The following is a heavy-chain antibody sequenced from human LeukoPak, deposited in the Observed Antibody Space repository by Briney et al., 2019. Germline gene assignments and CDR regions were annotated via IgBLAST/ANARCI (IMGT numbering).Heavy chain of an antibody. CDR1: GFSFSDSY. CDR3: ARTPVKRGSNYSYYFDY. D-gene: IGHD2-21*01. V-gene: IGHV3-11*03. CDR2: ISGSSSYT. Sequence: GGSLRLSCAASGFSFSDSYMIWIRQAPGKGVGWVSYISGSSSYTNYAYSVKGRFSISRDNAKKSLYLQMKTLRAEDTAAYFFARTPVKRGSNYSYYFDYWGQGTLVTVSP. J-gene: IGHJ4*02.